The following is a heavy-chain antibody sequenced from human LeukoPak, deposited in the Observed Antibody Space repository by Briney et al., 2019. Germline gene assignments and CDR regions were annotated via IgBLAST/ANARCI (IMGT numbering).Heavy chain of an antibody. Sequence: GASVKVSCKASGYTFTSYGISWVRQAPGQGLEWMGGIIPIFGTANYAQKFQGRVTITTDESTSTAYMELSSLRSEDTAVYYCARRWDYGDSYFDYWGQGTLVTVSS. D-gene: IGHD4-17*01. J-gene: IGHJ4*02. CDR3: ARRWDYGDSYFDY. CDR2: IIPIFGTA. V-gene: IGHV1-69*05. CDR1: GYTFTSYG.